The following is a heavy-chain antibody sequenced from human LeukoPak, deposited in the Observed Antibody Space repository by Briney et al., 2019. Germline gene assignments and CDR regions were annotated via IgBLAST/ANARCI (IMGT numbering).Heavy chain of an antibody. CDR1: GLTFSSYG. V-gene: IGHV3-30*02. Sequence: AGGSLRLSCAASGLTFSSYGMHWVRQAPGKWLEWVAFIRYDGSNKYYADSVKGRFTISRDNSKNTLYLQMNSLRAEDTAVYYCAKDNFVRTFGGVIAYFDYWGQGTLVTVSS. J-gene: IGHJ4*02. CDR3: AKDNFVRTFGGVIAYFDY. CDR2: IRYDGSNK. D-gene: IGHD3-16*02.